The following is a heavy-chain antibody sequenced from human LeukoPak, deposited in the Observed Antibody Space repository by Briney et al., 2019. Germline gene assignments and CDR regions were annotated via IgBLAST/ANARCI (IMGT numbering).Heavy chain of an antibody. Sequence: SETLSLTCTVTDYSISSGYFWGWIREPPGTGLEWIGMIFHGGNTYYNPSLESRVTLSKDTSKNQFSLRLTSMTAADTAIYYCARLSVAYDPYYFAFWGQGTLVAVSS. V-gene: IGHV4-38-2*02. CDR2: IFHGGNT. CDR1: DYSISSGYF. J-gene: IGHJ4*02. D-gene: IGHD5-12*01. CDR3: ARLSVAYDPYYFAF.